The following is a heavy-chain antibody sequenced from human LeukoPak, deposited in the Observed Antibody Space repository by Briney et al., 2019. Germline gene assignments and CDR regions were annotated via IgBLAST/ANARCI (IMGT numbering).Heavy chain of an antibody. Sequence: RGSLRLPCAASGFTFSSYWMSWVRQAPGKGLEWVANINQDESEKYYVDSVKGRFTISRDNAQKSLYLQMNSLRVEDTAVYYCARDRGSVGMDVWGKGTTVTISS. CDR2: INQDESEK. V-gene: IGHV3-7*01. CDR3: ARDRGSVGMDV. CDR1: GFTFSSYW. J-gene: IGHJ6*03.